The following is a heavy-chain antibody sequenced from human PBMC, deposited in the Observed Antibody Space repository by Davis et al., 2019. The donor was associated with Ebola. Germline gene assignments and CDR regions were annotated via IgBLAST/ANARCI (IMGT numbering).Heavy chain of an antibody. CDR1: GFTFSGSA. CDR2: IRSKANSYAT. D-gene: IGHD6-13*01. Sequence: GASLNISCAASGFTFSGSAMHWVRQASGKGLEWVGRIRSKANSYATAYAPSVKGRFTISSDDSKNTAYLQMNSLKTEDTAVYYCTSTAGTELDYWGQGTLVTVSS. V-gene: IGHV3-73*01. J-gene: IGHJ4*02. CDR3: TSTAGTELDY.